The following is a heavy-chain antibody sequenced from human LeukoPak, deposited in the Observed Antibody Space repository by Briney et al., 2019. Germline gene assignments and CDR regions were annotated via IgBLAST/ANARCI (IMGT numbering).Heavy chain of an antibody. CDR3: ASVWSRDYFDY. D-gene: IGHD3-10*01. CDR2: IYHSGST. Sequence: PSETLSLTCAVSGYSISSGYYWGWIRQSPGKGLEWIGSIYHSGSTYYNPSLKSRVTISVDTSKNQFSLKLSSVTAADTAVYYCASVWSRDYFDYWGQGTLVTVSS. CDR1: GYSISSGYY. V-gene: IGHV4-38-2*01. J-gene: IGHJ4*02.